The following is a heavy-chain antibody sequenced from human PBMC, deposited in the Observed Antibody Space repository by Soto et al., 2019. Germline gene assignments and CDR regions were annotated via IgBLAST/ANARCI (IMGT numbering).Heavy chain of an antibody. CDR3: ASVVVTAPSFDAFDI. CDR2: ISAYNGNT. CDR1: GYTFTSYG. D-gene: IGHD2-21*02. V-gene: IGHV1-18*01. J-gene: IGHJ3*02. Sequence: GASVKVSCKASGYTFTSYGISWVRQAPGQGLEWMGWISAYNGNTNYAQKLQGRVTMTTDTSTSTAYMELRSLRSDDTAVYYCASVVVTAPSFDAFDIWGQGTMVTVSS.